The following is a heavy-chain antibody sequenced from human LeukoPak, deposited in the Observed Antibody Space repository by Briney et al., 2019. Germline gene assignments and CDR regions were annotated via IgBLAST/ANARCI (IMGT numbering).Heavy chain of an antibody. CDR2: ISYDGSNK. V-gene: IGHV3-30-3*01. J-gene: IGHJ4*02. CDR3: ARDRSNMLFWVGQLSH. Sequence: GGSLRLSCAASGFTFSSYAMHWVRQAPGKGLEWVAVISYDGSNKYYADSVKGRFTISRDNFKNTLYLQMNSLRAEDTAVYYCARDRSNMLFWVGQLSHWGQGTLVTVSS. CDR1: GFTFSSYA. D-gene: IGHD3-10*01.